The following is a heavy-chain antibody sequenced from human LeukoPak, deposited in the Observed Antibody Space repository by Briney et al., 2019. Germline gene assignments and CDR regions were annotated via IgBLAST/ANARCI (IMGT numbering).Heavy chain of an antibody. CDR3: ARGRIDCSSTSCYTY. CDR2: MNPNSGNT. V-gene: IGHV1-8*02. J-gene: IGHJ4*02. Sequence: PSLKVSPKTSGYTFTTYDINWVRQATGQALEWMEWMNPNSGNTGYAQKFQGRVTMTRNTSISTAYMELSSLRSEDTAVYYCARGRIDCSSTSCYTYWGQGTLVTVSS. CDR1: GYTFTTYD. D-gene: IGHD2-2*02.